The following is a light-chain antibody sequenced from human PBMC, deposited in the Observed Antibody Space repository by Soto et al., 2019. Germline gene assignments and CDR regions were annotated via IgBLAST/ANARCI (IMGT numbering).Light chain of an antibody. Sequence: QSVLTQPPSVSGAPGQRVTISCTGSSSNIGTGYDVHWYQQLPGTAPRLLIFANTKRPSGVPDRFSASKSGTSASLAITDLQAEDEADYYCQSYDSSLSGSIFGGGTKLTVL. V-gene: IGLV1-40*01. CDR3: QSYDSSLSGSI. J-gene: IGLJ2*01. CDR1: SSNIGTGYD. CDR2: ANT.